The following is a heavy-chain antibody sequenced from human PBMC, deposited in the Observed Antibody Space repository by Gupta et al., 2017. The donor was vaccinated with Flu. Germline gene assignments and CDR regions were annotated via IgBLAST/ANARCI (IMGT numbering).Heavy chain of an antibody. J-gene: IGHJ4*02. CDR3: ARTLGSYSTAPFDH. Sequence: GSGYTFAHNWIGWVRQLPGKGLEWLGIIYPGDSDTRYSPSFQGQVTISADKSFSTVYLPWISLKASDTPIYSSARTLGSYSTAPFDHWGQG. CDR2: IYPGDSDT. V-gene: IGHV5-51*01. D-gene: IGHD1-26*01. CDR1: GYTFAHNW.